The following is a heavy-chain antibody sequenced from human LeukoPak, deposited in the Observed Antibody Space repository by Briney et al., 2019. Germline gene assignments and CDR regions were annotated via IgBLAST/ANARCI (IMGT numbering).Heavy chain of an antibody. CDR2: SRSKAKRFTT. CDR1: GFTLSDHY. D-gene: IGHD6-19*01. V-gene: IGHV3-72*01. J-gene: IGHJ4*02. Sequence: GSLRLSCAASGFTLSDHYIDWVRQAPGKGLEWVARSRSKAKRFTTEYVASVKGRFTISRDDSEKSVYLQMNSLKSEDTAVYYCARSDTAVTGTGDYWGQGTLDTVSS. CDR3: ARSDTAVTGTGDY.